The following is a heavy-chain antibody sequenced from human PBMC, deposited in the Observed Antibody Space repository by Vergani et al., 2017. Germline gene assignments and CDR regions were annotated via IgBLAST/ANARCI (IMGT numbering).Heavy chain of an antibody. V-gene: IGHV4-34*01. Sequence: QVQLQQWGAGLLKPSETLSLTCAVYGGSFSGYYCSWIRQPPGKGLEWIGEINHSGSTNYNPSLKSRVTISVDTSKNQFSLKLSSVTAADTAVYYCARGHSYYYYGMDVWGQGTTVTVSS. J-gene: IGHJ6*02. CDR2: INHSGST. CDR1: GGSFSGYY. CDR3: ARGHSYYYYGMDV.